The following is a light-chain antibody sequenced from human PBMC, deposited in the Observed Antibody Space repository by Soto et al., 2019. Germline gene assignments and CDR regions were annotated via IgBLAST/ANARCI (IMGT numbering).Light chain of an antibody. CDR2: EGS. CDR3: CSYARSNTLV. V-gene: IGLV2-23*01. J-gene: IGLJ2*01. CDR1: SSDVGSYNL. Sequence: QSALTQPASVSGSPGQSITISCTGTSSDVGSYNLVSWFQQHPGKAPKLMIYEGSKRPSGVSNRFSGSKSGNTASLTISGLQAEDEADYYCCSYARSNTLVFGGGTKLTVL.